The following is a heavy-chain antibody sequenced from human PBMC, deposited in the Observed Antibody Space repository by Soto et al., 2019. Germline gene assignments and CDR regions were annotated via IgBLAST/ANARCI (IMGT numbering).Heavy chain of an antibody. J-gene: IGHJ5*02. D-gene: IGHD3-16*01. V-gene: IGHV4-31*03. CDR1: GGSISSGGYY. Sequence: QVQLQESGPGLVKPSQTLSLTCTVSGGSISSGGYYWSWIRQHPGKGLEWIGYIYYSGSTYYNPSLKSRVNLAVATSKNPFALKLSSVTAADTAVYYCAREGHEWGNWFDPWGQGTLVTVSS. CDR3: AREGHEWGNWFDP. CDR2: IYYSGST.